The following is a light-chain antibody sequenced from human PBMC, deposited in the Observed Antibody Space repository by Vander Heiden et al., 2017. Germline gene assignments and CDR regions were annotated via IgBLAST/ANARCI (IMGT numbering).Light chain of an antibody. J-gene: IGKJ4*01. Sequence: IVFTQSPAPPSLSPGERATLSCKASQSVSSYVAWYQQKPGQAPRLLIYDAANRATGIPARFSGSGSGTDFTLTISSLEPEDFAVYYCQQRSNGPLTFGGGTKVEIK. CDR3: QQRSNGPLT. CDR2: DAA. CDR1: QSVSSY. V-gene: IGKV3-11*01.